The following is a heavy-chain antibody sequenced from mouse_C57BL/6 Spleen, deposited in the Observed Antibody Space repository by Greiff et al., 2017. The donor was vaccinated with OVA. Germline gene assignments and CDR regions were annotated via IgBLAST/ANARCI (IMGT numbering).Heavy chain of an antibody. Sequence: VQLQQSGPELVKPGASVKISCKASGYAFSSSWMNWVKQRPGKGLEWIGRIYPGDGDTNYNGKFKGKATLTADKSSSTAYMQLSSLTSEDSAVYFCARRGNDGSNFDYWGQGTTLTVSS. D-gene: IGHD2-3*01. J-gene: IGHJ2*01. CDR2: IYPGDGDT. V-gene: IGHV1-82*01. CDR3: ARRGNDGSNFDY. CDR1: GYAFSSSW.